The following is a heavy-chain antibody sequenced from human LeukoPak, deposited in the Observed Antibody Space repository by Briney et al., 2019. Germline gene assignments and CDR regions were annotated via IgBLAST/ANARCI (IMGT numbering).Heavy chain of an antibody. Sequence: GASVKVSCKASGYTFTGYYMHWVRQAPGQGLEWMGWINPNSGGTNYAQKFQGRVTMTRDTSISTAYMELSRLRSDDTAVYYCARDGIVARRRRDAFDIWGQGTMVTVSS. CDR2: INPNSGGT. CDR3: ARDGIVARRRRDAFDI. J-gene: IGHJ3*02. V-gene: IGHV1-2*02. CDR1: GYTFTGYY. D-gene: IGHD3-22*01.